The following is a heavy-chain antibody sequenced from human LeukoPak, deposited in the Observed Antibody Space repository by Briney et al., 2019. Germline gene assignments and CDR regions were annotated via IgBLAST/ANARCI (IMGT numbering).Heavy chain of an antibody. CDR1: GFTFSSYD. V-gene: IGHV3-23*01. Sequence: GGSLRLSCAASGFTFSSYDMSWVRQAPGKGLEWVSGINKSGGGTYYADSVKGRFTMSRDNSRNTLFLRMNSLRAEDTAVYYCAKVTRSSSGSDYWGQGTLVTVSS. D-gene: IGHD6-19*01. CDR2: INKSGGGT. J-gene: IGHJ4*02. CDR3: AKVTRSSSGSDY.